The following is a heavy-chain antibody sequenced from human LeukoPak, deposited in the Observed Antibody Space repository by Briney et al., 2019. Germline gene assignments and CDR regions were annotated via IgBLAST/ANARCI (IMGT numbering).Heavy chain of an antibody. CDR1: GFTFSSYG. CDR3: AKGGEMYGSGWYFDY. J-gene: IGHJ4*02. V-gene: IGHV3-30*18. Sequence: GGSLRLSCAASGFTFSSYGMHWVRQAPGKGLEWVAVISYDRSNKYYADSVKGRFTISRDNSKNTLYLQMNSLRAEDTAVYYCAKGGEMYGSGWYFDYWGQGTLVTVSS. CDR2: ISYDRSNK. D-gene: IGHD6-19*01.